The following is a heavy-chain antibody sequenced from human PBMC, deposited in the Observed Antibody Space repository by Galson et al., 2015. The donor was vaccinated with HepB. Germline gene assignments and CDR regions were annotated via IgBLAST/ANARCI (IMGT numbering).Heavy chain of an antibody. CDR1: GLTFDDYA. CDR2: ISWNSGSI. J-gene: IGHJ4*02. D-gene: IGHD6-19*01. CDR3: AKDYVAVALRGPKGPFDY. Sequence: SLRLSCAASGLTFDDYAMHWVRQAPGKGLEWVSGISWNSGSIGYADSVKGRFTISRDNAKNSLYLQMNSLRAEDTALYYCAKDYVAVALRGPKGPFDYWGQGTLVTVSS. V-gene: IGHV3-9*01.